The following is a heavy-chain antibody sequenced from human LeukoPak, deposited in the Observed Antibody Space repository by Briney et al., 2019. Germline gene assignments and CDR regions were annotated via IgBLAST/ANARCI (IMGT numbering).Heavy chain of an antibody. V-gene: IGHV4-30-4*01. J-gene: IGHJ3*02. D-gene: IGHD5-18*01. CDR2: IYYSGST. CDR1: GGSISSGDYY. Sequence: SETLSLTCTVSGGSISSGDYYWSWIRQPPGKGLEWIGYIYYSGSTYYNPSLKSRVTISVDTSKNQFSLKLSSVTAADTAVYYCAREGSDTAMDPLAFDIWGQGTMVTVSS. CDR3: AREGSDTAMDPLAFDI.